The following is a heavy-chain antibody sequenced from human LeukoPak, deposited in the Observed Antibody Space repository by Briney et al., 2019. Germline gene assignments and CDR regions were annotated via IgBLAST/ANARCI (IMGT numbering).Heavy chain of an antibody. D-gene: IGHD6-13*01. Sequence: GGSLRLSCEVSGVTSEESGMSWVRQAPGKGLEWVSSINWSGVTTYYADAVKGRFTISRDNAKNSLYLQMSSLRAEDTAVYYCGRDGTAPGLYFDLWGQGTLVTVSS. J-gene: IGHJ4*01. CDR3: GRDGTAPGLYFDL. CDR1: GVTSEESG. V-gene: IGHV3-20*04. CDR2: INWSGVTT.